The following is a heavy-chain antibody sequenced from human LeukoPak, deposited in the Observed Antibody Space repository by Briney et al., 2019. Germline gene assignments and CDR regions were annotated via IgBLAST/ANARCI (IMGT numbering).Heavy chain of an antibody. Sequence: SETLSLTCAVSGDSISSYYWNWIRLPPGKGLEWIGHIYDSGSTNHNPSLKSRITISVDTPKNQFSLRLSSVTAADTAVYYCARGGVGATSFNFDYWGQGTLVTVSS. V-gene: IGHV4-59*01. CDR1: GDSISSYY. CDR3: ARGGVGATSFNFDY. J-gene: IGHJ4*02. CDR2: IYDSGST. D-gene: IGHD1-26*01.